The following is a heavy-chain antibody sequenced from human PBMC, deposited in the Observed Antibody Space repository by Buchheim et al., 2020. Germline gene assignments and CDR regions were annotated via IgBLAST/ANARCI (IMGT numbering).Heavy chain of an antibody. Sequence: EVQLLESGGGLVQPGGSLRLSCAASGFTFSSYAMSWVRQAPGKGLEWVSAISGSGGSTYYADSVKGRFTISRDNSKNPLFLQMNSLRAEDTAVYYCANPDIVVVPAATTNYGMDVWGQGTT. CDR2: ISGSGGST. V-gene: IGHV3-23*01. J-gene: IGHJ6*02. CDR3: ANPDIVVVPAATTNYGMDV. D-gene: IGHD2-2*01. CDR1: GFTFSSYA.